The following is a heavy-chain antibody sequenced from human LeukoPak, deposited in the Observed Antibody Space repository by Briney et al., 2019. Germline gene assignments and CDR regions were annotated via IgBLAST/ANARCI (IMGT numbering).Heavy chain of an antibody. D-gene: IGHD1-26*01. CDR3: ARAGVGATHFDY. Sequence: SETLSLTCTVSGYSISSGYYWGWIRQPPGKGLEWIGSIYHSGSTYYNPSLKSRVTISVDTSKNQFSLKLSSVTAADTAVYYCARAGVGATHFDYWGQGTLVTVSS. CDR2: IYHSGST. V-gene: IGHV4-38-2*02. J-gene: IGHJ4*02. CDR1: GYSISSGYY.